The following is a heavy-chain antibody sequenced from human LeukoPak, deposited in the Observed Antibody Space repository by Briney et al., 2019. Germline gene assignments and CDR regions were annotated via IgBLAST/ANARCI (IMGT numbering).Heavy chain of an antibody. CDR2: IYYSGST. CDR3: ARSALWFGELSYHFDY. CDR1: GGSISSYY. J-gene: IGHJ4*02. D-gene: IGHD3-10*01. Sequence: SETLSLTCTVSGGSISSYYWSWIRQPPGKGLEWIGYIYYSGSTNYNPSLKSRVTISVDTSKNQFSLKLSSVTAADTAVYYCARSALWFGELSYHFDYWGQGTLVTVSS. V-gene: IGHV4-59*01.